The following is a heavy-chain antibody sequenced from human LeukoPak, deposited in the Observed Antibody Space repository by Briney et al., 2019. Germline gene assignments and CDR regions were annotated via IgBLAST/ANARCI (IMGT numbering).Heavy chain of an antibody. D-gene: IGHD3-22*01. Sequence: SETLSLTCTVSGGSISSGGYYWSWIRQHPGKGLEWIGYIYYSGSTYYNPSLKSRVTISVDTSKNQFSLKLSSVTAADTAVYYCARDIPYDSSGYYYGFFDYWGQGTLVTVSS. V-gene: IGHV4-30-4*08. CDR1: GGSISSGGYY. CDR3: ARDIPYDSSGYYYGFFDY. CDR2: IYYSGST. J-gene: IGHJ4*02.